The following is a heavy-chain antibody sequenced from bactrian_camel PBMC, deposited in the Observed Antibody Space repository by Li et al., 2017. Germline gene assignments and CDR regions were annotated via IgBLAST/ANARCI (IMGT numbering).Heavy chain of an antibody. CDR2: INYGGFNT. V-gene: IGHV3S31*01. CDR1: GFTFKNYA. J-gene: IGHJ4*01. CDR3: ATTRVGDYSAYKY. Sequence: VQLVESGGGLVQPGGSLRLSCAAVGFTFKNYAMAWIRQVPGKGLEWVAAINYGGFNTYYADSVKGRFTISRDNAKNMLYLQMNSLKSGDTALYYCATTRVGDYSAYKYWGQGTQVTVS. D-gene: IGHD4*01.